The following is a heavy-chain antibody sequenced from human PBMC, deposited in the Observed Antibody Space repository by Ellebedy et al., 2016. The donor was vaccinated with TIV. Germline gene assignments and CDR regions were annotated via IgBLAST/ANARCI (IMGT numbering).Heavy chain of an antibody. D-gene: IGHD4-17*01. Sequence: PGGSLRLSCVGSGFTFSPYSMNWVRQAPGKGLEWVSYICSNSNTIYYADSVKGRFTVSRDNAKNSLYLQMDSLRANDTAVYYCARAGDYNLLSPAGGYWGQGTLVTVSS. J-gene: IGHJ4*02. CDR1: GFTFSPYS. V-gene: IGHV3-48*01. CDR2: ICSNSNTI. CDR3: ARAGDYNLLSPAGGY.